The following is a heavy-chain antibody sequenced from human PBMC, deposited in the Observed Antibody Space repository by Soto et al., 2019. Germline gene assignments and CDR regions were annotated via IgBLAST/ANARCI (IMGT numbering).Heavy chain of an antibody. CDR2: ISSSSSTI. V-gene: IGHV3-48*01. D-gene: IGHD3-10*01. CDR1: GFTFCSYS. Sequence: GGSLRLSCAASGFTFCSYSMNWVRQAPGKGLEWVSYISSSSSTIYYADSVKGRFTISRDNAKNSLYLQMNSLRAEDTAVYYCARGGVPSRRRSYYFDYWGQGTLVTVSS. J-gene: IGHJ4*02. CDR3: ARGGVPSRRRSYYFDY.